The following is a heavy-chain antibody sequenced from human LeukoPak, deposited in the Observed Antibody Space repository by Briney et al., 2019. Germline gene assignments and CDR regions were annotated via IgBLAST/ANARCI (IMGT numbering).Heavy chain of an antibody. V-gene: IGHV7-4-1*02. CDR1: GYIFTSYG. CDR3: ARVQLAVAGYNWFDP. J-gene: IGHJ5*02. Sequence: GASVKVSCKASGYIFTSYGISWVRQAPGQGLEWMGWINTNTGNPTYAQGFTGRFVFSLDTSVSTAYLQISSLKAEDTAVYYCARVQLAVAGYNWFDPWGQGTLVTVSS. CDR2: INTNTGNP. D-gene: IGHD6-19*01.